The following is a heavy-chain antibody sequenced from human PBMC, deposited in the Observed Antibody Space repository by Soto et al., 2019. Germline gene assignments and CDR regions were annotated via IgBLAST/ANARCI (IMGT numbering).Heavy chain of an antibody. CDR2: ISSSSSYI. D-gene: IGHD1-26*01. Sequence: GGSLRLSCAASGFTFSSYSMNWVRQAPGKGLEWVSSISSSSSYIYYADSVKGRFTISRDNAKNSLYLQMNSLRAEDTAVYYCAGDRGKIGNYYYYGMDVWGQGTTVTVSS. V-gene: IGHV3-21*01. CDR1: GFTFSSYS. CDR3: AGDRGKIGNYYYYGMDV. J-gene: IGHJ6*02.